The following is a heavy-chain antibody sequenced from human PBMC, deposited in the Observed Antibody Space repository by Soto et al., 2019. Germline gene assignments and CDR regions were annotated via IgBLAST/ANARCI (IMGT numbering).Heavy chain of an antibody. CDR1: GYTFMSYG. V-gene: IGHV1-18*01. Sequence: ASVKVSCKASGYTFMSYGISWVRQAPGRGLEWMGWIGVYHGNTNYTQNLQGRVTMTTDTSTSTAYMELGSLRSDDTAVYYCARGGGYYDSSGYYYGGAFDIWGQGTMVTVSS. CDR2: IGVYHGNT. D-gene: IGHD3-22*01. CDR3: ARGGGYYDSSGYYYGGAFDI. J-gene: IGHJ3*02.